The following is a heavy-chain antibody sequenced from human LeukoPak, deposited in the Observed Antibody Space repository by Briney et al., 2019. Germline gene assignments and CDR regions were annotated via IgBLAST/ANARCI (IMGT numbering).Heavy chain of an antibody. J-gene: IGHJ4*02. CDR2: IYYSGNT. CDR3: ARGPTRYYFDY. V-gene: IGHV4-59*01. CDR1: GGSTTNYC. Sequence: PSETLSLTCTVSGGSTTNYCWSWIRQPPGKGLEWIGYIYYSGNTNCNPSLKSRVTISVDTSNNQFSLNLSSVTAADTAVYYCARGPTRYYFDYWGQGTLVTVSS.